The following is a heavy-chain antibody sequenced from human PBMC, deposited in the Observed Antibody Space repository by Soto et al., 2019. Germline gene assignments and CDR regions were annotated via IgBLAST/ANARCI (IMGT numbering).Heavy chain of an antibody. J-gene: IGHJ4*02. CDR2: IYSGGTT. CDR1: RFAVSDNY. Sequence: EVHLVESGGGLVQPGGSLRLSCAASRFAVSDNYMSWVRQAPGKGLEFVSLIYSGGTTSYADSEKGRFTISRDNSKNTLYLQMNNLRAEDTAVYYCATRTITLPHWGQGTLVTVSS. V-gene: IGHV3-66*01. D-gene: IGHD5-12*01. CDR3: ATRTITLPH.